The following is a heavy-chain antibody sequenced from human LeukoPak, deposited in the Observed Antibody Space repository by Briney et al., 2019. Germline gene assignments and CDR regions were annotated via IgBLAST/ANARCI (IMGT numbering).Heavy chain of an antibody. J-gene: IGHJ5*02. CDR2: ISSGGST. D-gene: IGHD1-26*01. CDR1: GFTVSRNC. V-gene: IGHV3-53*01. Sequence: PGGSLSLSCAVSGFTVSRNCMSGVPQAPGGGGVWVLYISSGGSTYYADSVGGRFTISRDNSQNAMYLPMNSLRAEDTGVFFCGSYLQVGANNWFVPWGQGTLVIVSS. CDR3: GSYLQVGANNWFVP.